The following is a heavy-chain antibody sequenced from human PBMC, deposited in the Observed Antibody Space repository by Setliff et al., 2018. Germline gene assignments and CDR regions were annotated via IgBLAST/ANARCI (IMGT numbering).Heavy chain of an antibody. CDR3: ARVASGWWWFDY. CDR2: INSDGSST. J-gene: IGHJ4*02. CDR1: GFTLSSYW. V-gene: IGHV3-74*01. D-gene: IGHD6-19*01. Sequence: GGSLRLSCAASGFTLSSYWMHWVRQAPGKGLVWVSRINSDGSSTSYADSVKGRFTISRDNAKNTLYLQMNRLRAEDTAVYYCARVASGWWWFDYWGQGTLVTVSS.